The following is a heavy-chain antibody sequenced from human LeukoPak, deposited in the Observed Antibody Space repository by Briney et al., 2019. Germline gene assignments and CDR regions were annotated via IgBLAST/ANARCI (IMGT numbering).Heavy chain of an antibody. Sequence: SETLSLTCAVSGDSISTYYWSWIRQPAGKGLEWIGQIYTSGSTNHKPSLKSRVTMSVDTSKNQLSLELSSVTAADTAIYYCARRGTDSGWDFDYWGQGTLVTVSS. CDR3: ARRGTDSGWDFDY. V-gene: IGHV4-4*07. CDR1: GDSISTYY. CDR2: IYTSGST. J-gene: IGHJ4*02. D-gene: IGHD6-19*01.